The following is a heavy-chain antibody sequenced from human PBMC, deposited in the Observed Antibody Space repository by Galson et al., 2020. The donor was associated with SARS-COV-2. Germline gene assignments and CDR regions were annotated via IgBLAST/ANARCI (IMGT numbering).Heavy chain of an antibody. CDR3: AGESGYDYDAFDI. CDR2: IYSGGST. D-gene: IGHD5-12*01. V-gene: IGHV3-53*01. CDR1: GFTVSSNY. Sequence: GGSLRLSCAASGFTVSSNYMSWVRQAPGKGLEWVSVIYSGGSTYYADSVKGRFTISRDNSKNTLYLQMNSLRAEDTAVYYCAGESGYDYDAFDIWGQGTMVTVSS. J-gene: IGHJ3*02.